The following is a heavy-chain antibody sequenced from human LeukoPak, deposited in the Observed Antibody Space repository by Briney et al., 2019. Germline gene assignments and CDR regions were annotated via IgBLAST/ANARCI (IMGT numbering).Heavy chain of an antibody. CDR3: ARLGRKTSVVPPDFDC. V-gene: IGHV4-59*01. CDR1: DGSISTFY. J-gene: IGHJ4*02. CDR2: THYSGTT. D-gene: IGHD4-23*01. Sequence: SETLSLTCAVSDGSISTFYWSWIRQPPGKGLEWIGYTHYSGTTYYNPSLKSRVTMSVNTSKHQFSLEMTSVTAADTAVYYCARLGRKTSVVPPDFDCWGQGTLVTVSS.